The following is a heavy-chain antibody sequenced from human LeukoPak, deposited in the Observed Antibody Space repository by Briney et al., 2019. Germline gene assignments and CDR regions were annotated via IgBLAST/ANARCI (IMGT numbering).Heavy chain of an antibody. D-gene: IGHD1-26*01. CDR1: GFTFSSYW. V-gene: IGHV3-7*01. CDR2: INRDGSEQ. CDR3: AKVGAWELQRVFEN. Sequence: GGSLRLSCEVSGFTFSSYWMTWARHIPGKGLEWEANINRDGSEQHYVESVKGRFTISRDNGRNSLYLQMDSLRVDDTAVYYCAKVGAWELQRVFENWGQGTLVTVSS. J-gene: IGHJ4*02.